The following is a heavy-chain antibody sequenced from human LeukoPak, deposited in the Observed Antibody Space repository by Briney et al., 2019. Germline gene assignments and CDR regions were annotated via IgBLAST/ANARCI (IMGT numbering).Heavy chain of an antibody. Sequence: PGGSLRLSCVASGFTFSSYWMSWVRQAPGKGLEWVSYISSSGGTIYYADSVKGRFTISRDNAKNSLYLQMNSLRAEDTAVYYCARGRRMATAQWYFDLWGRGTLVTVSS. CDR2: ISSSGGTI. J-gene: IGHJ2*01. D-gene: IGHD5-24*01. CDR1: GFTFSSYW. V-gene: IGHV3-48*04. CDR3: ARGRRMATAQWYFDL.